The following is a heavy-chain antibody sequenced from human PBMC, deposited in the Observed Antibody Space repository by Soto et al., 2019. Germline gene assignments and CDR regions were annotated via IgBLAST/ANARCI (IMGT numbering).Heavy chain of an antibody. CDR1: GFTFSNYG. CDR3: ARDLIGRCGLGAFDI. Sequence: GSLRLSCAASGFTFSNYGMHWVRQAPGKGLEWVAVIWYDGSNKYYADSVKGRFTISRDNSKNTLYLQMNSLRVEDTAVYYCARDLIGRCGLGAFDIWGRGTMVTVSS. D-gene: IGHD2-15*01. J-gene: IGHJ3*02. CDR2: IWYDGSNK. V-gene: IGHV3-33*01.